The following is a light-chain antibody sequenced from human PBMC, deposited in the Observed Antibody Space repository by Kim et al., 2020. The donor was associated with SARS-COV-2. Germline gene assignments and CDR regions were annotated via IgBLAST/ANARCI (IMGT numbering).Light chain of an antibody. V-gene: IGLV2-14*03. CDR2: DVY. J-gene: IGLJ3*02. CDR1: SSDVGGYNY. CDR3: SSYTSSSTLA. Sequence: GQPITISCTGTSSDVGGYNYVAWYQQYPGKAPKLMIYDVYKRPSGFSDRFSGSKSGNTASLAISGLQTEDEADYYCSSYTSSSTLAFGGGTKLTVL.